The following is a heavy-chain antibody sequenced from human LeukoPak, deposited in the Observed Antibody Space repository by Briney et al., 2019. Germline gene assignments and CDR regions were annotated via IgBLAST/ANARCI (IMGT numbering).Heavy chain of an antibody. J-gene: IGHJ3*02. CDR3: ARSSLLWFGSPPHDAFDI. CDR2: IYYSGST. Sequence: SETLSLTCTVSGGSISSSSYCWGWIRQPPGKGLEWIGSIYYSGSTYYNPSLKSRVTISVDTSKNQFSLKLSSVTAADTAVYYCARSSLLWFGSPPHDAFDIWGQGTMVTVSS. CDR1: GGSISSSSYC. V-gene: IGHV4-39*07. D-gene: IGHD3-10*01.